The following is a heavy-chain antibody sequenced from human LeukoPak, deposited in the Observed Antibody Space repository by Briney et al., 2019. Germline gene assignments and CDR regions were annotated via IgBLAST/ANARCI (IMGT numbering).Heavy chain of an antibody. D-gene: IGHD3-22*01. J-gene: IGHJ4*02. CDR3: ARVTTGGYYNC. V-gene: IGHV4-61*02. CDR1: GGSISSGSYY. Sequence: SETLSLTCTVSGGSISSGSYYWSWIRQPAGKGLEWTGRIYTSGSTNYNPSLKSRVTISVDTSKNQFSLKLSSVIAADTAVYYCARVTTGGYYNCWGQGTLVTVSS. CDR2: IYTSGST.